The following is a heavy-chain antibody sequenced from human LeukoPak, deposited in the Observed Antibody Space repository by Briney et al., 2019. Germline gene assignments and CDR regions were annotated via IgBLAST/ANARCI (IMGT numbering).Heavy chain of an antibody. V-gene: IGHV3-23*01. D-gene: IGHD5-18*01. Sequence: PGGSLRLSCAASGFTFSSYAMSWVRHAPGKGREWGSAISGSGGSTHYADSVKGRFPLSRDNSKNTLYLQMNSLRAEDTAVYYCAKLMDTAMARFHYWGQGTLVTVSS. CDR3: AKLMDTAMARFHY. CDR2: ISGSGGST. J-gene: IGHJ4*02. CDR1: GFTFSSYA.